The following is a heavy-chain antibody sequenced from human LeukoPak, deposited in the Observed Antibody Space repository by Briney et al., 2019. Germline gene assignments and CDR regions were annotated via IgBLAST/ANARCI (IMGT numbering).Heavy chain of an antibody. CDR3: AKDLFYSSGWYQFLNYYYGMDV. CDR2: IYSGGST. D-gene: IGHD6-19*01. Sequence: GGSLRLSCAASGFTVSSNYMSWVRQAPGKGLEWVSVIYSGGSTYYADSVKGRFTISRDNSKNTLYLQMNSLRAEDTAVYYCAKDLFYSSGWYQFLNYYYGMDVWGQGTTVTVSS. J-gene: IGHJ6*02. CDR1: GFTVSSNY. V-gene: IGHV3-66*02.